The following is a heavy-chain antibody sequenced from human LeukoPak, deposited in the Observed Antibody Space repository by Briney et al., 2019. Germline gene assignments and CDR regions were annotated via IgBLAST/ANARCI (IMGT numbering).Heavy chain of an antibody. CDR3: ARGSSVVALD. V-gene: IGHV3-74*01. CDR1: GFTFSSYW. J-gene: IGHJ4*02. CDR2: ITSEGSST. D-gene: IGHD2-15*01. Sequence: GGSLRLSCAASGFTFSSYWMHWVRQVPGKGLVWVSRITSEGSSTSYADSVKGRFTISRDNAKNTLYLQMNSLRAEDTAVYYCARGSSVVALDWGQGTLVTVSP.